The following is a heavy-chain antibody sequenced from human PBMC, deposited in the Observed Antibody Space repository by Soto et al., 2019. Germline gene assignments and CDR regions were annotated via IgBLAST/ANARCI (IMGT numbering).Heavy chain of an antibody. CDR1: GGPFKTAA. V-gene: IGHV1-69*12. CDR3: ARDNDRPQLGGNYYYILDV. J-gene: IGHJ6*02. Sequence: QVQLEQSGAEVKKPGSSVKVSCKASGGPFKTAAVAWVGQAPGQGLEWMGGIMPVFRTPDYAQKFHGRVTITADESTSTVYMELSGLRSDDTAMYYCARDNDRPQLGGNYYYILDVWGQGTTITVSS. D-gene: IGHD2-8*01. CDR2: IMPVFRTP.